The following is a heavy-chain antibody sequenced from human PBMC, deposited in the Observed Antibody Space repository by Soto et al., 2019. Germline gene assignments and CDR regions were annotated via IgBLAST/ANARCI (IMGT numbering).Heavy chain of an antibody. J-gene: IGHJ6*02. CDR1: GYTLTSYG. V-gene: IGHV1-18*04. D-gene: IGHD3-3*01. Sequence: QVQLVQSGAEVKKPGASVKVSCKASGYTLTSYGISWVRQAPGQGLEGMGWISAYNGNTNYAQNFQCRVTMTTDTYTSTANMGLRRLRSDGTAVYYSARVNAVLGFLDWRGVQHCGMDVWGQGTTVTVSS. CDR2: ISAYNGNT. CDR3: ARVNAVLGFLDWRGVQHCGMDV.